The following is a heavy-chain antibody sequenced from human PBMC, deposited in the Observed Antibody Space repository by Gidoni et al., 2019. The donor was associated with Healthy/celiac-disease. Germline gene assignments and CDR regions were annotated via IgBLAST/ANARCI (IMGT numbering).Heavy chain of an antibody. V-gene: IGHV3-21*01. J-gene: IGHJ4*02. CDR1: GFTFRSYS. CDR2: ISSSSSYI. CDR3: AREGIWQQLAYYFDY. Sequence: EVQLVESGGGLVKPGGSLRLSCAASGFTFRSYSMNWVRQAPGKGLEWVSSISSSSSYIYYADSVKGRFTISRDNAKNSLYLQMNSLRAEDTAVYYCAREGIWQQLAYYFDYWGQGTLVTVSS. D-gene: IGHD6-13*01.